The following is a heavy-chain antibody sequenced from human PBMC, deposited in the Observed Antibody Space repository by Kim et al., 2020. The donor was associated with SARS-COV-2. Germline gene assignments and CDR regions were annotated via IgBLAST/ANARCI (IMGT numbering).Heavy chain of an antibody. D-gene: IGHD4-17*01. Sequence: GGSLRLSCAASGFTFSSYAMHWVRQAPGKGLEWVAVISYDGSNKYYADSVKGRFTISRDNSKNTLYLQMNSLRAEDTAVYYCARDPTVTTGYFDYWGQGTLVTGSS. CDR3: ARDPTVTTGYFDY. J-gene: IGHJ4*02. V-gene: IGHV3-30-3*01. CDR1: GFTFSSYA. CDR2: ISYDGSNK.